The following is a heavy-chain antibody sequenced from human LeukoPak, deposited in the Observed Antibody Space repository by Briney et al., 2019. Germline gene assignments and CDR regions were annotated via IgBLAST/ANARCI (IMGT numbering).Heavy chain of an antibody. V-gene: IGHV4-59*01. D-gene: IGHD3-9*01. Sequence: PSETLSLTCTVSGGSISSYYWSWIRQPPGKGLEWIGYIYYSGSTNYNPPLKSRVTISVDTSKNQFSLKLSSVTAADTAVYYCARDGLDNAFDIWGQGTMVTVSS. CDR2: IYYSGST. CDR1: GGSISSYY. CDR3: ARDGLDNAFDI. J-gene: IGHJ3*02.